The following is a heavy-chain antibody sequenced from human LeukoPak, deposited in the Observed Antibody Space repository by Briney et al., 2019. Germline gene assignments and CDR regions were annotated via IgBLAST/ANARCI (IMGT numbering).Heavy chain of an antibody. D-gene: IGHD2-15*01. CDR2: ISGSGDST. CDR3: AKDPGYCSGGSCYHDY. Sequence: GGSLRLSCVASGFTLRSYVMNWVRQTPGKGLEWVSSISGSGDSTFYADSVKGRFSISRDNSKNTLYLQMNSLRAEDTAVYYCAKDPGYCSGGSCYHDYWGQGTLVTVSS. V-gene: IGHV3-23*01. CDR1: GFTLRSYV. J-gene: IGHJ4*02.